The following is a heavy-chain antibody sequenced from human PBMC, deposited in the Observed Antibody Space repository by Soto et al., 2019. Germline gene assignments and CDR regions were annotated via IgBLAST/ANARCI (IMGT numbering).Heavy chain of an antibody. CDR2: IFSNDEK. Sequence: QVTLKESGPVLVRPTETLTLTCTVSGFSLSDARMGVSWIRQPPGKALEWLARIFSNDEKSYRTSLKSRLTVSKDTSKSQVVLTMTNMDPVDTATYSGARIMVFGLVVYYYAMDVWGQGTTVTVSS. D-gene: IGHD3-9*01. CDR1: GFSLSDARMG. CDR3: ARIMVFGLVVYYYAMDV. V-gene: IGHV2-26*01. J-gene: IGHJ6*02.